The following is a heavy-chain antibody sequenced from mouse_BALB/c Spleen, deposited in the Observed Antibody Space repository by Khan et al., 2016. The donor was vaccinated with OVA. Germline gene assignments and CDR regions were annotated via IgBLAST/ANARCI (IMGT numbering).Heavy chain of an antibody. V-gene: IGHV1-5*01. J-gene: IGHJ3*01. Sequence: VHVKQSGTVLARPGASVKMSCKASGYTFTSYCMHWVKQRPGQGLEWIGDIYPGNTDTNYNQKFKGKAKLTAVTSTSTAYLELSSLTNEDSAVFYGTRRNWDVAWFAYWGQGTLVTVSA. D-gene: IGHD4-1*01. CDR1: GYTFTSYC. CDR3: TRRNWDVAWFAY. CDR2: IYPGNTDT.